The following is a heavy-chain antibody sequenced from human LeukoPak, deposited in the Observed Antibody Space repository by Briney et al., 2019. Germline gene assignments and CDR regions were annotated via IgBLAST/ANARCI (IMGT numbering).Heavy chain of an antibody. J-gene: IGHJ4*02. V-gene: IGHV3-66*01. CDR3: ASRGY. Sequence: PGGSLRLSCAASGFAVSSNYMSWVRQAPGMGLEWVSVIYSAGTTYYADAVKGRFTISRDDSKNTLYLQMNSLRAEDTAVYYCASRGYWGQGTLVTVSS. D-gene: IGHD3-10*01. CDR1: GFAVSSNY. CDR2: IYSAGTT.